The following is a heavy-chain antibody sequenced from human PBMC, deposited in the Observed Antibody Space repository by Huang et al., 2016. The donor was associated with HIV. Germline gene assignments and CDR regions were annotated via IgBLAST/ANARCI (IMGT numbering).Heavy chain of an antibody. Sequence: QVQLRQWGAGLVKPSETLSLTCAVYGGSFSGYYWTWIRQSPGQGLEWIGEINHIGKTNYQPSLKSRVTISKDTAKNQFSLQLTSVYAADTGVYFCAREKAADSAWYGVYYFDYWGEGALVTVTS. CDR1: GGSFSGYY. V-gene: IGHV4-34*01. CDR2: INHIGKT. CDR3: AREKAADSAWYGVYYFDY. J-gene: IGHJ4*02. D-gene: IGHD6-19*01.